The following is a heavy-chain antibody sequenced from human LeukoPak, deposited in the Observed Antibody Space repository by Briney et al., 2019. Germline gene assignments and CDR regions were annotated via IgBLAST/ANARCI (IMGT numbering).Heavy chain of an antibody. J-gene: IGHJ4*02. CDR2: IYYSGSA. Sequence: SETLSLTCTVAGGSIFTTSYYWDWIRQSPGKGLEWIGSIYYSGSAYHSPSLKSRLTVSVDTSKNQFSLRLTSVTAADTAVYYCARRVAVAGRNHFDDWGQGTLVTVSS. D-gene: IGHD6-19*01. CDR3: ARRVAVAGRNHFDD. V-gene: IGHV4-39*01. CDR1: GGSIFTTSYY.